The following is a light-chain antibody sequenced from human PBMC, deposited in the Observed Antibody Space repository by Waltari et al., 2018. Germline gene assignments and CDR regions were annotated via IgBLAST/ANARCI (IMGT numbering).Light chain of an antibody. CDR2: SAS. J-gene: IGKJ1*01. CDR3: QQNYGTAPT. CDR1: QSINRY. Sequence: IQITKSPSSLSASLGDRVPIICRASQSINRYLPCNQQKPGKAPKLLIYSASSLQSGVPSRFSGSGSGTDFTLTISSLQPEDFATYYCQQNYGTAPTFGQGTKVEIK. V-gene: IGKV1-39*01.